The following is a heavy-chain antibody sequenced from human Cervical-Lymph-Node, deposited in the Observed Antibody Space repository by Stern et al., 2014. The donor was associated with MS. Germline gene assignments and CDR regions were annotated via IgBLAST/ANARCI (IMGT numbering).Heavy chain of an antibody. Sequence: VQLVESGAEVKKPGSSVKVSCKASGGTFSSYAISWVRQAPGQRLEWMGGTIPIFGTANYAQKFQCRVTITADESTSTAYMELSSLRPEDTAVYYCARGELKEGLVRGMDVWGQGTTVTVSS. CDR3: ARGELKEGLVRGMDV. CDR1: GGTFSSYA. D-gene: IGHD1-26*01. CDR2: TIPIFGTA. J-gene: IGHJ6*02. V-gene: IGHV1-69*01.